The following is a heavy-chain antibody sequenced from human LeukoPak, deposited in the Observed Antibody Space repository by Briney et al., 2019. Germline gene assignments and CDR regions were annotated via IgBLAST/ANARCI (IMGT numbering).Heavy chain of an antibody. V-gene: IGHV4-39*01. D-gene: IGHD3-22*01. J-gene: IGHJ4*02. CDR1: GFTFSSYW. Sequence: GSLRLSCAASGFTFSSYWMSWVRQPPGKGLEWIGSIYYSGSTYYNPSLKSRVTISVDTSKNQFSLKLSSVTAADTAVYYCARHTADYYDSSGSLIYFDYWGQGTLVTVSS. CDR3: ARHTADYYDSSGSLIYFDY. CDR2: IYYSGST.